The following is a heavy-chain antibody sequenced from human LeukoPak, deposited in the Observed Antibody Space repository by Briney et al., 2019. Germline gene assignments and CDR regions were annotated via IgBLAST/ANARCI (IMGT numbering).Heavy chain of an antibody. Sequence: GGSLRLSCAASGFTFSSYEMYWVRQAPGKGLEWVSCISSSGSTIYYADSVKGRFTISRDNAKNSLYLQMNSLRAEDTAVYYCARVDSGYDFYYYYYGMGVWGQGTTVTVSS. CDR2: ISSSGSTI. D-gene: IGHD5-12*01. V-gene: IGHV3-48*03. J-gene: IGHJ6*02. CDR1: GFTFSSYE. CDR3: ARVDSGYDFYYYYYGMGV.